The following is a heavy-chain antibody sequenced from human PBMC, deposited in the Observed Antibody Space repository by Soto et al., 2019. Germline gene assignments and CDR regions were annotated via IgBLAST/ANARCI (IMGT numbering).Heavy chain of an antibody. CDR1: GFTFSSYA. CDR2: ISYDGSNK. D-gene: IGHD1-26*01. J-gene: IGHJ4*02. V-gene: IGHV3-30-3*01. Sequence: QVQLVESGGGVVQPGRSLRLSCAASGFTFSSYAMHWVRQAPGKGLEWVAVISYDGSNKYYADSVKGRFTTSRDNSKNTLYLQMNSPRAEDTAVYYCARDPVYSGSYAYFDYWGQGTLVTVSS. CDR3: ARDPVYSGSYAYFDY.